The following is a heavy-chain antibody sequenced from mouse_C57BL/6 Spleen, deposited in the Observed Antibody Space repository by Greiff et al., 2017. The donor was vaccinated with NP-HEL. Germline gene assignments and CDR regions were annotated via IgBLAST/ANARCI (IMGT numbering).Heavy chain of an antibody. CDR3: AGRIYYGSLAY. Sequence: VQLQQSGAELVKPGASVKLSCKASGYTFTSYWMHWVKQRPGQGLEWIGMIHPNSGSTNYNEKFKSKATLTVDKSSSTAYMQRSSLTSEDSAVYYCAGRIYYGSLAYWGQGTLVTVAA. CDR1: GYTFTSYW. V-gene: IGHV1-64*01. D-gene: IGHD2-2*01. CDR2: IHPNSGST. J-gene: IGHJ3*01.